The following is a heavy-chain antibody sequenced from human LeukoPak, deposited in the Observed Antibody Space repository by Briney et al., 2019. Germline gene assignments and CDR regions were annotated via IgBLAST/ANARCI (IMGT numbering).Heavy chain of an antibody. CDR1: GGTFSSYA. V-gene: IGHV1-69*04. D-gene: IGHD5-12*01. CDR2: IIPILGIA. Sequence: ASVKVSCKASGGTFSSYAISWVRQAPGQGLEWMGRIIPILGIANYAQEFQGRVTITADKSTSTAYMELSSLRSEDTAVYYCARSSIVADHFDYWGQGTLVTVSS. J-gene: IGHJ4*02. CDR3: ARSSIVADHFDY.